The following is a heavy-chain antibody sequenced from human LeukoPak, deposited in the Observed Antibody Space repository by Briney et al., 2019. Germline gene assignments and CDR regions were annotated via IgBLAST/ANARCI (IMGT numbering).Heavy chain of an antibody. CDR2: IYSGGST. J-gene: IGHJ4*02. D-gene: IGHD2-2*01. V-gene: IGHV3-53*01. Sequence: GRSLRLSCAASGFTFDDYAMHWVRQAPGKGLEWVPVIYSGGSTYYADSVKGRFTISRDNSKNTLYLQMNSLRAEDTAVYYCARGVVPAAIFRNWGQGTLVTVSS. CDR1: GFTFDDYA. CDR3: ARGVVPAAIFRN.